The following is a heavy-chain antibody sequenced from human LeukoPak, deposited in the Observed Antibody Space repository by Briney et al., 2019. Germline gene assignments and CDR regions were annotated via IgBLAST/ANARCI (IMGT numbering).Heavy chain of an antibody. CDR3: AREELNALDY. V-gene: IGHV3-33*01. D-gene: IGHD1-1*01. CDR2: IWSDGSYR. J-gene: IGHJ4*02. Sequence: PGVSLRLSCAASGFTFSSYDMHWVRQAPGKGLEWVAVIWSDGSYRYYADSVKGRFTISRDNSKNTLYLQMNSLRAEDTAVYYCAREELNALDYWGQGTLVTVSS. CDR1: GFTFSSYD.